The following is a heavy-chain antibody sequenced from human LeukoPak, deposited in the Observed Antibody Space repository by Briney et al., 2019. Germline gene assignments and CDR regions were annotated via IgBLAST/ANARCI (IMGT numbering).Heavy chain of an antibody. CDR2: ISSSSSTI. CDR3: ARDLTGYYKGYFDY. D-gene: IGHD3-9*01. J-gene: IGHJ4*02. CDR1: GFTFSSYS. V-gene: IGHV3-48*02. Sequence: GGSLRPSCAASGFTFSSYSMNWVRQAPGKGLEWVSYISSSSSTIYYADSVKGRFTISRDNAKNSLYLQMNSLRDEDTAVYYCARDLTGYYKGYFDYWGQGTLVTVSS.